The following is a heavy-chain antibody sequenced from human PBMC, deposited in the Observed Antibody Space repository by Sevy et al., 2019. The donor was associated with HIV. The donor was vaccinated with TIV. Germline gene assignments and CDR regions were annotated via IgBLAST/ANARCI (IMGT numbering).Heavy chain of an antibody. CDR1: VFTFGDYC. Sequence: GESLKISCTASVFTFGDYCMSWVRQAPGKGLEWVAFLKSDVYGGTVVHAASVRGRFVISRDDSKTIAYLQMNDLKTEDTGVYYCTRWKAAQSIFDYWGQGALVTVSS. D-gene: IGHD6-13*01. CDR3: TRWKAAQSIFDY. CDR2: LKSDVYGGTV. V-gene: IGHV3-49*04. J-gene: IGHJ4*02.